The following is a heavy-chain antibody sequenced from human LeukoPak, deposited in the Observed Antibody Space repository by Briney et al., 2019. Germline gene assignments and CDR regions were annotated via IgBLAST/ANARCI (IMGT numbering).Heavy chain of an antibody. CDR2: INQGGSDK. CDR1: GFTFSGHW. Sequence: PGGSLRLSCAASGFTFSGHWMGWVRQAPGEGLEWVANINQGGSDKYYVDSVKGRFTISRDNANNLLYLKMNSLRGEDTAVYYCTRDRSRAEDDWGQGTLVTVSS. V-gene: IGHV3-7*01. J-gene: IGHJ4*02. CDR3: TRDRSRAEDD. D-gene: IGHD1-14*01.